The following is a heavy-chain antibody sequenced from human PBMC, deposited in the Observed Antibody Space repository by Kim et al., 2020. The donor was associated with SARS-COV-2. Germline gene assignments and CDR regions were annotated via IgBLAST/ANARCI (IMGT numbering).Heavy chain of an antibody. CDR3: AKHPTASCYTGLDY. J-gene: IGHJ4*02. V-gene: IGHV3-23*01. Sequence: ESWKGRFTITRDNSRYTLFMQMNSVRAEDTAIYYCAKHPTASCYTGLDYWGQGTLVTVSS. D-gene: IGHD2-2*02.